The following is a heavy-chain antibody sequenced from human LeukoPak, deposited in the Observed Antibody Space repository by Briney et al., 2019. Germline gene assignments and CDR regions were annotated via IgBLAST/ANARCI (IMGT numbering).Heavy chain of an antibody. V-gene: IGHV4-39*01. J-gene: IGHJ3*02. D-gene: IGHD3-16*02. CDR3: ARHVTHDYVWGSYRKDAFDI. CDR2: IYYSGST. CDR1: GGSISSSSYY. Sequence: SETLSLTCTVSGGSISSSSYYWGWIRQPPGKGLEWIGSIYYSGSTYYNPSLKSRVTISVDTSKNQFSLKLSSVTAADTAVYYCARHVTHDYVWGSYRKDAFDIWGRGTMVTVSS.